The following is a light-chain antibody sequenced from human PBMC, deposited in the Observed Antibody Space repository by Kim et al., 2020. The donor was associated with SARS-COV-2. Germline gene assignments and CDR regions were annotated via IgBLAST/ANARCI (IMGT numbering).Light chain of an antibody. J-gene: IGKJ2*01. CDR3: LQDYSSPYT. V-gene: IGKV1-6*02. CDR2: GAS. Sequence: AIQMTQSPSSLSASVGDRVIITCRASQDIGENLGWYQQTAGQAPKLLVYGASRLQSGVSSRFSGSGSGTEFNLNISSLQPEDLATYYCLQDYSSPYTFGQGTKLEI. CDR1: QDIGEN.